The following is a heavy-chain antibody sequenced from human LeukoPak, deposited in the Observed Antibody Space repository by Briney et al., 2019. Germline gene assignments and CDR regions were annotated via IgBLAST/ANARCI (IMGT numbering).Heavy chain of an antibody. CDR3: ARAHYYDSSGLDF. V-gene: IGHV3-48*03. J-gene: IGHJ4*02. CDR2: ISSSGSTI. D-gene: IGHD3-22*01. Sequence: GGSLRLSCAASGFTFSSYEMNWVRQAPGKGLEWVSYISSSGSTIYYADSLKGRFTITRDNAKNSLYLQMNSLRAEDTAVYYCARAHYYDSSGLDFWGQGTLVTVSS. CDR1: GFTFSSYE.